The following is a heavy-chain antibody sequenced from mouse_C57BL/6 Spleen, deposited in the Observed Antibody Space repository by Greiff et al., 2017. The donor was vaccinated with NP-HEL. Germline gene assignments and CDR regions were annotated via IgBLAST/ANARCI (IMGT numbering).Heavy chain of an antibody. CDR1: GFTFNTYA. J-gene: IGHJ1*03. CDR3: VREGLVARYFDV. Sequence: EVHLVESGGGLVQPKGSLKLSCAASGFTFNTYAMHWVRQAPGKGLEWVARIRSKSSSYATYYADSVKDRFTISRDDSQSMLYLQMNNLKTEDTAMYYCVREGLVARYFDVWGTGTTVTVSS. CDR2: IRSKSSSYAT. D-gene: IGHD1-1*01. V-gene: IGHV10-3*01.